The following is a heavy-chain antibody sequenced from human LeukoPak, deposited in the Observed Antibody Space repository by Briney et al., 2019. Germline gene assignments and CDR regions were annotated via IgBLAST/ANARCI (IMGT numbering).Heavy chain of an antibody. CDR2: ITSGGSK. CDR3: AKLPDSSGYHYFDY. J-gene: IGHJ4*02. V-gene: IGHV3-23*01. D-gene: IGHD3-22*01. CDR1: GFTFSSLT. Sequence: PGGSLRLSCAASGFTFSSLTMTWVRQAPGKGLDWVSGITSGGSKYYADSVKGRFTISRDNSKNSLYLQMNSLRAEDTAVYYCAKLPDSSGYHYFDYWGQGTLVTVSS.